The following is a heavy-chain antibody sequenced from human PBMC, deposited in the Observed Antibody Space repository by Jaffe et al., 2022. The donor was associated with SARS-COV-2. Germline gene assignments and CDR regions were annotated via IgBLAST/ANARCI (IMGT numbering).Heavy chain of an antibody. J-gene: IGHJ2*01. CDR2: ISFDGDAT. Sequence: EVQLVESGGGLIQPGGSLRLSCAASGFTFSNYGMSWVRQAPGKGLEWVSAISFDGDATRYADSVKGRFHIFRDNSKNTVDLQMNSLRAEDTAVYYCAKMYGDTSDWDFDLWGSGTLVTVSS. CDR3: AKMYGDTSDWDFDL. V-gene: IGHV3-23*04. D-gene: IGHD4-17*01. CDR1: GFTFSNYG.